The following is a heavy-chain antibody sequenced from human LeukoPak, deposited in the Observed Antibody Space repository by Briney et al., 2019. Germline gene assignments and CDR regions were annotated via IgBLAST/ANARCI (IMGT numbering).Heavy chain of an antibody. D-gene: IGHD3-10*01. J-gene: IGHJ5*02. CDR2: MNPNSGNT. V-gene: IGHV1-8*01. CDR3: ARAARRMMVRGVIVYWFDP. Sequence: ASVKVSCKASGYTFTSYDINWVRQATGQGLEWMGWMNPNSGNTGYAQKFQGRVTMTRNTSMSTAYMELSSLRSEDTAVYYCARAARRMMVRGVIVYWFDPWGQGTLVTVSS. CDR1: GYTFTSYD.